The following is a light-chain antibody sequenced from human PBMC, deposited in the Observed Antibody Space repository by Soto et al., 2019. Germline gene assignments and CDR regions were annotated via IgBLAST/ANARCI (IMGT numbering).Light chain of an antibody. CDR1: QRISGN. J-gene: IGKJ4*01. Sequence: EIVMTQSPATLSVSPGESVTLSCRASQRISGNLAWYQQKPGQAPRLLIHDASTRATGVPARFSGSGSGTEFTLTTISLQSEDFAVYSCQHYNNWPFTFGGGTKV. CDR3: QHYNNWPFT. V-gene: IGKV3-15*01. CDR2: DAS.